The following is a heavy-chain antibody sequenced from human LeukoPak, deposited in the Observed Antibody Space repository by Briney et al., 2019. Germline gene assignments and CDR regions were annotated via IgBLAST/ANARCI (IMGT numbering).Heavy chain of an antibody. J-gene: IGHJ4*02. D-gene: IGHD5-18*01. V-gene: IGHV3-7*01. Sequence: PGGSLRLSCAASGLIFSSYWMAWVRQAPGKGLEWVANIKEDGSEKNYVDSVKGRFTISRDNAKNSLYLQMNSLRAEDTAVYYCARDAGYGYDRFDYWGQGTQVTVSS. CDR2: IKEDGSEK. CDR1: GLIFSSYW. CDR3: ARDAGYGYDRFDY.